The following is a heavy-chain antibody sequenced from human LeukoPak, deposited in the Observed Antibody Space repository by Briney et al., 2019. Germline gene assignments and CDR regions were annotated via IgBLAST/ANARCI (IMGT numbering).Heavy chain of an antibody. J-gene: IGHJ4*02. D-gene: IGHD6-13*01. CDR3: ARGLSSSWTYYFDY. Sequence: SETLSLTCVVSGGSLSTHHWSWIRQSPGRGLEWNGYIYYSGSTNYNPSLKSRVTISVDTSKNQFSLKLSSVTAADTAVYYCARGLSSSWTYYFDYWGQGTLVTVSS. V-gene: IGHV4-59*11. CDR2: IYYSGST. CDR1: GGSLSTHH.